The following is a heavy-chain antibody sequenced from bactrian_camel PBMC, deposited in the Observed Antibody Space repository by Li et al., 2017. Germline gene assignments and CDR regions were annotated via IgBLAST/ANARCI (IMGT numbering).Heavy chain of an antibody. CDR2: INSGGDTT. Sequence: QLVESGGGLVQPGGSLRLSCVASGLTFSNYWMYWVRQAPGKGLEWDSSINSGGDTTYYADSVKGRLTISRDNAKNTAYLQMNSLKPEDTAVYYCATNAANFVFWGRGPRSPSP. CDR1: GLTFSNYW. V-gene: IGHV3S25*01. J-gene: IGHJ4*01.